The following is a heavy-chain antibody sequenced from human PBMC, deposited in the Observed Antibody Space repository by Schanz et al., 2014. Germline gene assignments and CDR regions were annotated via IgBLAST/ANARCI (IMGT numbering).Heavy chain of an antibody. CDR3: ARFNSGSHSPPYYYYGMDV. D-gene: IGHD1-26*01. CDR2: INVYNGDT. CDR1: GYTFPSYG. V-gene: IGHV1-18*04. J-gene: IGHJ6*02. Sequence: QVRLVQSGREVKKPGASVKVSCKASGYTFPSYGISWVRQAPGQGLEWMGWINVYNGDTKFAKTFQGRVTMTTDTSTNTAYMGLRSLTSDDTAVYYCARFNSGSHSPPYYYYGMDVWGQGTTVTVSS.